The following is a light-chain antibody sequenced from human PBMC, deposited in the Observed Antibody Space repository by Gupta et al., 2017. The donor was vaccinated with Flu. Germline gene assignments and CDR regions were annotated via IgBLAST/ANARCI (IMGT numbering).Light chain of an antibody. CDR1: QNIYSN. V-gene: IGKV3-11*01. CDR3: QQRGDWPPT. J-gene: IGKJ4*01. CDR2: EAS. Sequence: DTELTQSPAILSLSPGERATLSCRASQNIYSNLAWYRQKPGQSPRLLVYEASRRAAGIPSRFTGAGSGTDFTLTISSLEPEDFAIYYCQQRGDWPPTFGGGTRVDLK.